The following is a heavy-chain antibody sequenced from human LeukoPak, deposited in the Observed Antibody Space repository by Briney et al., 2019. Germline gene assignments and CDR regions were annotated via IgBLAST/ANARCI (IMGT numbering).Heavy chain of an antibody. V-gene: IGHV4-59*01. Sequence: SETLSLTCTVSGGSISSYYWSWIRQPPGKGLEWIGYIYYSGSTNYNPSLKSRVTISVDTSKNQFSLKLSSVTAADTAVYYCARSYDFWSGYDAFDIWGKGTMVTVS. CDR3: ARSYDFWSGYDAFDI. J-gene: IGHJ3*02. CDR1: GGSISSYY. D-gene: IGHD3-3*01. CDR2: IYYSGST.